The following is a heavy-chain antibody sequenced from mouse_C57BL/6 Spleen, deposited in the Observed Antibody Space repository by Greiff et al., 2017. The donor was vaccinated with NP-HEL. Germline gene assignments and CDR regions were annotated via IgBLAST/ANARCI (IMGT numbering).Heavy chain of an antibody. V-gene: IGHV1-55*01. J-gene: IGHJ4*01. D-gene: IGHD2-5*01. Sequence: QVQLQQSGAELVKPGASVKMSCKASGYTFTSYWITWVKQRPGQGLEWIGDIYPGSGSTNYNEKFKSKATLTVDTSSSTAYMQLSSLTSEDSAVYYCAKGYYSNYVGGAMDYWGQGTSVTVSS. CDR2: IYPGSGST. CDR1: GYTFTSYW. CDR3: AKGYYSNYVGGAMDY.